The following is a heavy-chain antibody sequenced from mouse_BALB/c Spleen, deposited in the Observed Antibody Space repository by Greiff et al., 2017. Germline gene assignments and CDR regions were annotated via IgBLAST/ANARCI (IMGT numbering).Heavy chain of an antibody. CDR1: GYTFTSYW. D-gene: IGHD2-14*01. CDR2: INPSTGYT. J-gene: IGHJ4*01. Sequence: VKLQESGAELAKPGASVKMSCKASGYTFTSYWMHWVKQRPGQGLEWIGYINPSTGYTEYNQKFKDKATLTADKSSSTAYMQLSSLTSEDSAVYYCARGGYRYDPYAMDYWGQGTSVTVSS. V-gene: IGHV1-7*01. CDR3: ARGGYRYDPYAMDY.